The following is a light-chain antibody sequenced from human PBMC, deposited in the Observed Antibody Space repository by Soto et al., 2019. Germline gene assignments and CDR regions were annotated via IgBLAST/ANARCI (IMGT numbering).Light chain of an antibody. V-gene: IGLV2-14*01. Sequence: QSALTQPASVSGSPGQSITISCTGTSSDIGSNNYVSWFQQRPGKAPTLIIYEVSNRPSGFSSHFSGSKSGNTASLTISGLLPEDEAEYYCSSYTTTTRLFGAGTKLTVL. J-gene: IGLJ3*02. CDR2: EVS. CDR3: SSYTTTTRL. CDR1: SSDIGSNNY.